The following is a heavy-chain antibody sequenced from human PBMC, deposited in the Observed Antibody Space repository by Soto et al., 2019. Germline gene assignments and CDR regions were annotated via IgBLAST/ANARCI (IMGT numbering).Heavy chain of an antibody. CDR1: GGSISSSSYY. CDR3: ARHQSHSSSYVDP. CDR2: IYYSGST. V-gene: IGHV4-39*01. Sequence: QLQLQESGPGLVKPSETLSLTCTVSGGSISSSSYYWGWIRQPPGKGMEWIGSIYYSGSTYKNPAHKRRVRISVDRSKNKFSLKLRSVTAADAAVYYCARHQSHSSSYVDPWGQGTLVTVSS. D-gene: IGHD6-13*01. J-gene: IGHJ5*02.